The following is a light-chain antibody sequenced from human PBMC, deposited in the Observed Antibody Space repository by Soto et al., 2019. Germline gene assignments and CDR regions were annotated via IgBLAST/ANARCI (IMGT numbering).Light chain of an antibody. CDR1: SSDVGSYNY. CDR3: SSYSSSSTPVV. Sequence: QSVLTQPASMSGSPGQSITISCTGTSSDVGSYNYVSWYQQHPVKAPKLVIYAVTKRPSVVSDRFSGSKSGNTASLTISGLQAEYDADYYCSSYSSSSTPVVFGGGTKLTVL. CDR2: AVT. J-gene: IGLJ2*01. V-gene: IGLV2-14*03.